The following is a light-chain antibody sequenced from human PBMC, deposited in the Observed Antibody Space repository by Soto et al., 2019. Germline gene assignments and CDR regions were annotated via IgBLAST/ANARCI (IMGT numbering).Light chain of an antibody. V-gene: IGKV3-15*01. J-gene: IGKJ1*01. Sequence: ELVMTQSPATLSVSPGARATLSCRSSQSVSSNVAWYQQKPGQAPRLLIYSVSTRAAGIPARFSGSGSGTEFTLTINSLQAEDLAIYYCQQYNKWPPWTVGHGTKVGIK. CDR2: SVS. CDR1: QSVSSN. CDR3: QQYNKWPPWT.